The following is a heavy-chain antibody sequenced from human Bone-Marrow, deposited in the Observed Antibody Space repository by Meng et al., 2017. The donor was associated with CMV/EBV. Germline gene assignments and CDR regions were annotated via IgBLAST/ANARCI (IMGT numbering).Heavy chain of an antibody. D-gene: IGHD2-2*01. J-gene: IGHJ3*02. V-gene: IGHV3-30-3*01. CDR1: GFTFSSYA. CDR2: ISYDGSNK. Sequence: GGSLRLSCAASGFTFSSYAMHWVRQAPGKGLEWVAVISYDGSNKYYADSVKGRFTISRDNSKNTLYLQMNSLRAEDTAVYYCARDSCSSTSCNDAFDIWDQGTMVTVSS. CDR3: ARDSCSSTSCNDAFDI.